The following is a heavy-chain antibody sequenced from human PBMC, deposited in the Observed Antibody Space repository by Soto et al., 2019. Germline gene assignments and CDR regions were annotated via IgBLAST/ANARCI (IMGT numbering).Heavy chain of an antibody. CDR1: GFTFSNYW. CDR3: ARIASAGRGWAV. CDR2: IKQDGSEK. Sequence: EVQLVESGGGLVQPGGSLRLSCIDFGFTFSNYWMSWVRQAPVKGLEWVGNIKQDGSEKNYVDSVKGRFTISRDNAKNSLYLQMNSLRAEDTAVYDCARIASAGRGWAVWGQGTTVVVSS. J-gene: IGHJ6*02. D-gene: IGHD6-25*01. V-gene: IGHV3-7*01.